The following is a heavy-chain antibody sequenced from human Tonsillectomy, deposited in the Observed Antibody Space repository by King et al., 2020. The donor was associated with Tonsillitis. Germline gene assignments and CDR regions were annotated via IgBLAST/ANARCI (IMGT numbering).Heavy chain of an antibody. CDR3: VKVGYSSGWFWFDS. D-gene: IGHD6-19*01. Sequence: VQLVESGGVVVQPGGSLRLSCAASGFTFDDYTMHWVRQAPGKGLEWVSLISWDGGSTNYVDSVKGRFTISRDNSKNSLYLQMNSLRTEDTAFYYCVKVGYSSGWFWFDSWGQGTLVTVSS. V-gene: IGHV3-43*01. J-gene: IGHJ5*01. CDR1: GFTFDDYT. CDR2: ISWDGGST.